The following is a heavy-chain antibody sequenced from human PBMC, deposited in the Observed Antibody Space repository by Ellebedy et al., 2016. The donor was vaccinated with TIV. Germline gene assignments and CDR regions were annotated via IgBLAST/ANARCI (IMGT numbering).Heavy chain of an antibody. CDR2: IYSGGST. D-gene: IGHD2/OR15-2a*01. CDR1: GFTVSSNY. CDR3: ARSSPFRYGSPLHPAIDY. V-gene: IGHV3-66*01. J-gene: IGHJ4*02. Sequence: GGSLRLSCAASGFTVSSNYMSWVRQAPGKGLEWVSVIYSGGSTYYADSVKGRFTISRDNSKNTLYLQMNSLRAEDTAVYYCARSSPFRYGSPLHPAIDYWGQGTLVTVSS.